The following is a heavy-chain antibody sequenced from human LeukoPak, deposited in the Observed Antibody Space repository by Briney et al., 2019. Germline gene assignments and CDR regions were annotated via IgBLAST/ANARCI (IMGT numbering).Heavy chain of an antibody. CDR3: ASPQRGHSYGYAGPFDY. D-gene: IGHD5-18*01. J-gene: IGHJ4*02. V-gene: IGHV4-31*03. CDR2: IYYSGST. CDR1: GGSISSGGYY. Sequence: SETLSLTCTVSGGSISSGGYYWSWIRQHPGKGLEWIGYIYYSGSTYYNPSFKSRVTISVDTSKNQFSLKLSSVTAADTAVYYCASPQRGHSYGYAGPFDYWGQGTLVTVSS.